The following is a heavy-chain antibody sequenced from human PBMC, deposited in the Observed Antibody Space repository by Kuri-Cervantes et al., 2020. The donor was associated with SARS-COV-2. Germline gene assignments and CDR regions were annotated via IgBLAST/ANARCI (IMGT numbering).Heavy chain of an antibody. V-gene: IGHV3-7*01. Sequence: GGSLRLSCTTTMFPLSDYWMSWVRQAPGKGLEWVANIRQDGSEMFYADSAKGRFTISRGDADNSVYLQMNSLRAEDTAVYYCAKRPGSFDYWGQGTLVTVSS. CDR3: AKRPGSFDY. CDR2: IRQDGSEM. J-gene: IGHJ4*02. D-gene: IGHD3-10*01. CDR1: MFPLSDYW.